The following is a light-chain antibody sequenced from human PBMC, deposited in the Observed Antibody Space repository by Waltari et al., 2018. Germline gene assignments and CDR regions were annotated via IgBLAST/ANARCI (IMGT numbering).Light chain of an antibody. J-gene: IGKJ4*01. Sequence: DIVMTQSPDSLAVSLGERATINCQSSPRVLYSSNNKNYLAWYQQKPGQPPKLLIYWASTRESGVPDRFSGSGSGTDFTLTISSLQAEDVAVYYCQQYYSTPLTFGGGTKVEIK. CDR3: QQYYSTPLT. CDR1: PRVLYSSNNKNY. CDR2: WAS. V-gene: IGKV4-1*01.